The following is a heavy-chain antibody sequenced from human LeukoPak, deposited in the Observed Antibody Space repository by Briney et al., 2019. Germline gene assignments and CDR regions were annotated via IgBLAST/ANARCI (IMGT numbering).Heavy chain of an antibody. CDR3: ARGLVGYCSSTSCYKRVYFDY. CDR1: GGSFSGYY. D-gene: IGHD2-2*02. V-gene: IGHV4-34*01. CDR2: INHSGST. J-gene: IGHJ4*02. Sequence: PSETLSLTCAVYGGSFSGYYWSWIRQPPGKGLEWIGEINHSGSTNYNPSLKSRVTISVDTSKNQFSLKLSSVTAADTAVYYCARGLVGYCSSTSCYKRVYFDYWGQGTLVTVSS.